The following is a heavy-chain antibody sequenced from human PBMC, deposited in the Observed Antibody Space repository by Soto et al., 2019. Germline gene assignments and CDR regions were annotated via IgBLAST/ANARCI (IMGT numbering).Heavy chain of an antibody. CDR3: ARESSGDFDY. V-gene: IGHV3-13*01. CDR1: GFIFSSSD. Sequence: PGGSLRLSCAASGFIFSSSDMHWVRQATGKGLEWVSYIGTAGDTYYPGSVKGRFTISRENAKNSLYLQMNNLRAEDTAVYYCARESSGDFDYWGQGTLVTVSS. D-gene: IGHD1-26*01. J-gene: IGHJ4*02. CDR2: IGTAGDT.